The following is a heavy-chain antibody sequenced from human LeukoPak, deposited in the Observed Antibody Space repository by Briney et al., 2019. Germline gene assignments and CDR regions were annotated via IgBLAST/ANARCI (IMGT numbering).Heavy chain of an antibody. V-gene: IGHV3-7*01. CDR1: GFTLSRYW. D-gene: IGHD1-26*01. CDR2: IKQDGSEK. J-gene: IGHJ3*02. Sequence: GGTLRLSCAASGFTLSRYWMSWVRQAPGKGLEWGANIKQDGSEKYYVDSVKGRFTITRDNAKNSLYLQMNSLRAEDTAEYYCVVGATVFDIWGQGTMVTVSS. CDR3: VVGATVFDI.